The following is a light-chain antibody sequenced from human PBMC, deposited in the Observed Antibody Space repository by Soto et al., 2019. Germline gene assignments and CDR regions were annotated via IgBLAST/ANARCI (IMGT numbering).Light chain of an antibody. CDR3: QQYAGSAPVYS. V-gene: IGKV3-20*01. CDR1: QYVRSSY. J-gene: IGKJ2*01. CDR2: GTS. Sequence: EMVLTQSPGTLSLSPGQSATLSCRASQYVRSSYLAWYQQKPGQAPSLLIYGTSSRASGVPDRFSGSGSGTDFTLAISRLEPEDFGVYYFQQYAGSAPVYSFGQETKLEIK.